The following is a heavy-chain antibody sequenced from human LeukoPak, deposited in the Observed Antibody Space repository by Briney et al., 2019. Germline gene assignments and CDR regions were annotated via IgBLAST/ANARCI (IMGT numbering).Heavy chain of an antibody. V-gene: IGHV1-69-2*01. CDR2: VDPDDGRT. CDR3: ARVDGDTPHVRPFDP. Sequence: ATVKISCKASVYIFTDHYIQWVQQAPGKGLEWMGRVDPDDGRTIYAERFQGRLTITADTSTDTVYMELTSLKSADTAVYYCARVDGDTPHVRPFDPWGQGTLVTVSS. D-gene: IGHD5-18*01. J-gene: IGHJ5*02. CDR1: VYIFTDHY.